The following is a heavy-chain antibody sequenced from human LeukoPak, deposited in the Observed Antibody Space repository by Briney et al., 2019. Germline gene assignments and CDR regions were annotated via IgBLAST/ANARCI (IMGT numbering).Heavy chain of an antibody. Sequence: PGGSLRLSCAASGFTFDDYGMSWVRQAPGKGLEWVSGINWNGGSTGYADSVKGRFTISRDNAKNSLYLQMNSLRAEDTALYYCARDRTPINWGSYYFDYWGQGTLVTVSS. D-gene: IGHD7-27*01. J-gene: IGHJ4*02. V-gene: IGHV3-20*04. CDR1: GFTFDDYG. CDR2: INWNGGST. CDR3: ARDRTPINWGSYYFDY.